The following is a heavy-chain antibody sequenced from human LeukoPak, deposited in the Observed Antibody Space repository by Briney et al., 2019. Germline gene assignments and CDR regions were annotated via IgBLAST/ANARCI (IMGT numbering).Heavy chain of an antibody. CDR3: ARDLGCSSTSCYGNWFDP. D-gene: IGHD2-2*01. Sequence: GGSLRLSCAASGFTFSSYAMHWVRQAPGKGLEWVAVISYDGSNKYYADSVKGRFTISRDNSENTLYLQMNSLRAEDTAVYYCARDLGCSSTSCYGNWFDPWGQGTLVTVSS. V-gene: IGHV3-30*04. CDR1: GFTFSSYA. J-gene: IGHJ5*02. CDR2: ISYDGSNK.